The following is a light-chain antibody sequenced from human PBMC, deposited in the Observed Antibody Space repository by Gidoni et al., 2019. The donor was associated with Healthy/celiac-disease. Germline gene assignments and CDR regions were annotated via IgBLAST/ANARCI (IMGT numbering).Light chain of an antibody. Sequence: EIVLTQSPGTLSLSPGERATLSCMASQSVSSSYLAWYQQKPGQAPRLLIYGASSRATGIPDRFSGSGSGTDLTLTISRLEPEDCAVYYCQQYGSSPGWTFGQGTKVEIK. CDR3: QQYGSSPGWT. J-gene: IGKJ1*01. CDR2: GAS. CDR1: QSVSSSY. V-gene: IGKV3-20*01.